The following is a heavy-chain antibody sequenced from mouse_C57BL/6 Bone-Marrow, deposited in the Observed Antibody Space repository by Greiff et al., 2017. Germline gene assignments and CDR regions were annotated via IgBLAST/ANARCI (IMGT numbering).Heavy chain of an antibody. CDR2: ISSGGSYT. CDR1: GFTFSSYG. V-gene: IGHV5-6*01. Sequence: EVQLVESGGDLVKPGGSLKLSCAASGFTFSSYGMSWVRQTPDKRLEWVATISSGGSYTYYPDSVKGRFTISRDNAKNTLYLQMSSLKSEDTAMYYCASPITAGYFDVWGTGTTVTVSS. J-gene: IGHJ1*03. D-gene: IGHD1-2*01. CDR3: ASPITAGYFDV.